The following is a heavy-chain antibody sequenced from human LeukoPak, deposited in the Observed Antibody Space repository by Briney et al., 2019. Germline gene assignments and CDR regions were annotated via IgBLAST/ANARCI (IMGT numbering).Heavy chain of an antibody. J-gene: IGHJ4*02. Sequence: KPSETLCLTRAVSGGSFSGYYWSWIRQPPAKGLEWIGEINHSGSTNYNPSLKSRVTISVDTSKNQFSLKLSSVTAADTAVYYRASIGDYGGYWGQGTLVTVSS. CDR1: GGSFSGYY. D-gene: IGHD4-17*01. V-gene: IGHV4-34*01. CDR3: ASIGDYGGY. CDR2: INHSGST.